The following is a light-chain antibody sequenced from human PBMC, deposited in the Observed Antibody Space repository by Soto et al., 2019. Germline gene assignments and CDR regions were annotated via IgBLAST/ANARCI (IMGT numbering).Light chain of an antibody. Sequence: EIVVTHSPATLSLSPGARATLSCRASQSVGSNLAWYQQKPGQAPRLLIYGASTRARNIPARFSAFGSGTEFTLLISSLQSEDFAVYYCQHYNTWPRYTFGQGTKLEIK. J-gene: IGKJ2*01. V-gene: IGKV3-15*01. CDR3: QHYNTWPRYT. CDR1: QSVGSN. CDR2: GAS.